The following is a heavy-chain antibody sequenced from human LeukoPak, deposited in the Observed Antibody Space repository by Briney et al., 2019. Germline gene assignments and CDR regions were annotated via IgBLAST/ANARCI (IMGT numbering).Heavy chain of an antibody. J-gene: IGHJ4*02. V-gene: IGHV3-66*01. CDR2: IYTGGTT. CDR1: GFTVSSSNY. CDR3: AREISRFGI. Sequence: PGGSLRLSCAASGFTVSSSNYMNWVRQAPGKGLEWASGIYTGGTTYYTDSVKGRFTISRDNPNNTLYLQMHSLRAEDTAVYYCAREISRFGIWGQGTLVTVSS. D-gene: IGHD3-16*01.